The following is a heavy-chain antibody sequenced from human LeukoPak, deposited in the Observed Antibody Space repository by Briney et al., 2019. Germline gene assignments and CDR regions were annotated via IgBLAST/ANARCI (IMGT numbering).Heavy chain of an antibody. CDR3: AKPGDTAMDYFDY. CDR2: ISGSGGST. J-gene: IGHJ4*02. Sequence: GGTLRPSCAASGFTFSSYGMSWVRQAPGKGLEWVSAISGSGGSTYYADSVKGRFTISRDNSKNTLYLQMNSLRAEDTAVYYCAKPGDTAMDYFDYWGQGTLVTVSS. V-gene: IGHV3-23*01. D-gene: IGHD5-18*01. CDR1: GFTFSSYG.